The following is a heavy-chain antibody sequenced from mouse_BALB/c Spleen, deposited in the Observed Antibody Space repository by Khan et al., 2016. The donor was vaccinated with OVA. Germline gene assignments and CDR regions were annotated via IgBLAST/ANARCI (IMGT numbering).Heavy chain of an antibody. D-gene: IGHD1-2*01. J-gene: IGHJ4*01. CDR3: ARTEIHYYGAYTMDY. CDR1: GFNIKDTY. V-gene: IGHV14-3*02. Sequence: VQLKESGAELVKPGASVKLSCTASGFNIKDTYMHWVKQRPEQGLEWIGRIDPATGNIKYDPKFQGKATITADTSSNTAFLHLSSLTSEDTAVSYCARTEIHYYGAYTMDYWGQGTSVTVSS. CDR2: IDPATGNI.